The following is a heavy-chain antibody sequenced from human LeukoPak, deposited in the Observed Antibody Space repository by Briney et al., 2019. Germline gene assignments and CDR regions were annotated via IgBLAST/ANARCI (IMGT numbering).Heavy chain of an antibody. CDR2: IKQDGSEK. CDR3: ARDWGVGAAGSDY. J-gene: IGHJ4*02. V-gene: IGHV3-7*03. Sequence: PGGSLRLSCAASGFTFSSYWMSWVCKAPGKGLERVANIKQDGSEKYYVDSVKGRFTISRDNAKNSLYLQMNSLRAEDTAVYYCARDWGVGAAGSDYWGQGTLVTVSS. D-gene: IGHD6-13*01. CDR1: GFTFSSYW.